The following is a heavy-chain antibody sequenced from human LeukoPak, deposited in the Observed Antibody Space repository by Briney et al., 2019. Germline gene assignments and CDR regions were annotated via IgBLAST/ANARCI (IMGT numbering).Heavy chain of an antibody. CDR3: ARDLEWPSNWFDP. V-gene: IGHV4-61*02. Sequence: SETLSLTCTVSGGSISSGSYYWSWIRQPAGKGLEWIGRIYTSGSTNYNPSLKSRVTISVDTSKNQFSLKLSSVTAADTAVYYCARDLEWPSNWFDPWGQGTLVTVSS. CDR1: GGSISSGSYY. D-gene: IGHD3-3*01. CDR2: IYTSGST. J-gene: IGHJ5*02.